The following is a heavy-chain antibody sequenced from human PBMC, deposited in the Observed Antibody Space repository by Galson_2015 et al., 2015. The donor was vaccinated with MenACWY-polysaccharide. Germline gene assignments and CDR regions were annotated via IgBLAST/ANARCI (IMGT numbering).Heavy chain of an antibody. V-gene: IGHV1-3*04. CDR1: GYTFSRSV. Sequence: SVKVSCKASGYTFSRSVMHWVRQAPGHSPEWMGWINIGKGSTKYSQKFQGRVSIARDPSATTVYMELNSLTSEDTAGYYCARDSGGWHVDHWGQGTLLTVSA. J-gene: IGHJ4*02. CDR3: ARDSGGWHVDH. CDR2: INIGKGST. D-gene: IGHD2-15*01.